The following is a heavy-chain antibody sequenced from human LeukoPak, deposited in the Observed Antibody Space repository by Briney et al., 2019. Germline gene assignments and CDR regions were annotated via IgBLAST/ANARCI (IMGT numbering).Heavy chain of an antibody. V-gene: IGHV1-69*05. J-gene: IGHJ5*02. Sequence: GSSVKVSCKASGGTFSSYAISWVRQAPGQGLEWMGGIITIFGTANYAQKFQGRVTITTDESTSTAYMELSSLRSEDTAVYYCARGSGLRFLEWLFPNDPWGQGTLVTVSS. CDR1: GGTFSSYA. CDR2: IITIFGTA. CDR3: ARGSGLRFLEWLFPNDP. D-gene: IGHD3-3*01.